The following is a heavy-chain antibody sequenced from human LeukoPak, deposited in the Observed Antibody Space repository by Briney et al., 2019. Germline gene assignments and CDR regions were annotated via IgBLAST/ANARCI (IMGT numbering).Heavy chain of an antibody. CDR1: GGTFHSLT. J-gene: IGHJ4*02. Sequence: SVKVSCKASGGTFHSLTFSRVRQARGQGLEWMGWIIPAIGPPNYSQKFQDRVTITADKSTNTVYMELSSLRSEDTAVYYCARDLGTIFGEVDWGQGTLVTVSS. CDR3: ARDLGTIFGEVD. CDR2: IIPAIGPP. D-gene: IGHD3-3*01. V-gene: IGHV1-69*08.